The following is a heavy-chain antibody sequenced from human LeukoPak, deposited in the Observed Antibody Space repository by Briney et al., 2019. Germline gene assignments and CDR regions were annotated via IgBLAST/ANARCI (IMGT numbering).Heavy chain of an antibody. V-gene: IGHV4-39*01. J-gene: IGHJ3*02. CDR3: ASLVACRTTTCSTHSVAFDI. CDR1: GGSISSSSYY. Sequence: PSETLSLTCTVSGGSISSSSYYWGWIRQPPGKGLEWIGSIYYSGSTYYNPSLKSRVTISVDSSKSQFSLKLSSVTAADTAVYYCASLVACRTTTCSTHSVAFDIWGQGTMVTVSS. D-gene: IGHD1-7*01. CDR2: IYYSGST.